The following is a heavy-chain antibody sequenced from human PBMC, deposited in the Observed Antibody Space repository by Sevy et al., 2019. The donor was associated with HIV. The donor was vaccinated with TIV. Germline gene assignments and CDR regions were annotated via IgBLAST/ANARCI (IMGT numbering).Heavy chain of an antibody. J-gene: IGHJ6*02. CDR2: IIPIFGTA. D-gene: IGHD3-3*01. CDR1: GGTFSSYA. CDR3: ARDDSLFGGVVIIKDYYYYGMDV. V-gene: IGHV1-69*13. Sequence: ASVKVSCKASGGTFSSYAISWVRQAPGQGLEWMGGIIPIFGTANYAQKFQGRVTITAEESTSTAYMELSSLRSEDTAVYYRARDDSLFGGVVIIKDYYYYGMDVWGQGTTVTVSS.